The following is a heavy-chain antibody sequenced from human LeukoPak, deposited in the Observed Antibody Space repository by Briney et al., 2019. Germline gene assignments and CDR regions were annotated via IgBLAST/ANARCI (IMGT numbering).Heavy chain of an antibody. J-gene: IGHJ3*02. Sequence: ASVKVCCKVSGYTLTELSMHWVRQAPGKGLEWMGGFDPEDGETIYAQKFQGRVTMTEATSTDTAYLELSSWRSEDTAVYYLATGTSYQESSGQGFAFDIWGQGTMVTVSS. D-gene: IGHD3-22*01. V-gene: IGHV1-24*01. CDR2: FDPEDGET. CDR3: ATGTSYQESSGQGFAFDI. CDR1: GYTLTELS.